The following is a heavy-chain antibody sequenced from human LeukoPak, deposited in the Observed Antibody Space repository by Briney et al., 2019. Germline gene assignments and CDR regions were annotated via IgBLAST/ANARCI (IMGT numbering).Heavy chain of an antibody. V-gene: IGHV4-31*03. Sequence: SETLSLTCTVSGGSISSGGYYWSWIRQHPGKGLEWIGYIYYSGRTYYNPSLKSRVTISVDTSKNQFSLKLSSVTAADTAVYYCARRYGASRGPWDYWGQGTLVTVSS. J-gene: IGHJ4*02. D-gene: IGHD4-17*01. CDR1: GGSISSGGYY. CDR2: IYYSGRT. CDR3: ARRYGASRGPWDY.